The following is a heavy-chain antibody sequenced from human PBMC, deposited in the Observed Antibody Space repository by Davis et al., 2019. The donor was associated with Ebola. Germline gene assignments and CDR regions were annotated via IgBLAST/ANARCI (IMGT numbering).Heavy chain of an antibody. Sequence: GESLKISCAASGFTFSGSAMHWVRQAPGKGLEWVAVISYDGSNKYYADSVKGRFTISRDNSKNTLYLQMNSLRADDTALYYCAKGGARYFYHYYGMDVWGQGTTVTVSS. CDR3: AKGGARYFYHYYGMDV. CDR1: GFTFSGSA. V-gene: IGHV3-30-3*01. CDR2: ISYDGSNK. D-gene: IGHD2/OR15-2a*01. J-gene: IGHJ6*02.